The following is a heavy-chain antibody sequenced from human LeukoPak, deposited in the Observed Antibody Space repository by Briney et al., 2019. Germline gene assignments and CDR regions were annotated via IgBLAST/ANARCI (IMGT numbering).Heavy chain of an antibody. CDR3: ARDRRAYYYDSSGYYSLDY. Sequence: PGGSLRLSCAASGFTFTSYAMNWVRQAPGKRLEWVSSIIYNGINTYYADSVKGRFTISRDNAKNSLYLQTNSLRAEDTAVYYCARDRRAYYYDSSGYYSLDYWGQGTLVTVSS. CDR2: IIYNGINT. D-gene: IGHD3-22*01. J-gene: IGHJ4*02. V-gene: IGHV3-21*01. CDR1: GFTFTSYA.